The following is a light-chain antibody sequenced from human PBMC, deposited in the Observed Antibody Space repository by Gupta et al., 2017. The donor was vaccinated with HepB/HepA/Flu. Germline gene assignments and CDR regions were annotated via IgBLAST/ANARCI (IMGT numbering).Light chain of an antibody. Sequence: AIRMTQSPSSFSASTGDRVTITCRASQGIRSYLAWYQQKPGKAPKLLIYAASTVKSGVPSRFSCSWFGTDFTLTISGRQSEDFANYYCQHKNSSPCPFGQGTKVEIK. CDR1: QGIRSY. J-gene: IGKJ1*01. CDR3: QHKNSSPCP. V-gene: IGKV1-8*01. CDR2: AAS.